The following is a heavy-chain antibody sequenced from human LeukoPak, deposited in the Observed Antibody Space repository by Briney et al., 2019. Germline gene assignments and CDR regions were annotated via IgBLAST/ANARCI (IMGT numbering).Heavy chain of an antibody. J-gene: IGHJ4*02. Sequence: SLKVSCKASGDTFSIYAISWVRQAPGQGLEWMGRIIPILGIANYAQKFQGRVTITADKSTSTAYMELSSLRSEDTAVYYCARVPMVRGVIESYYFDYWGQGTLVTVSS. CDR2: IIPILGIA. V-gene: IGHV1-69*04. CDR1: GDTFSIYA. CDR3: ARVPMVRGVIESYYFDY. D-gene: IGHD3-10*01.